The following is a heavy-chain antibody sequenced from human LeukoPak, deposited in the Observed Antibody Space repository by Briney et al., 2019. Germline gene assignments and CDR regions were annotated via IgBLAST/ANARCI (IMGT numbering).Heavy chain of an antibody. CDR3: ARDRCSGGSCYGVNWFDP. CDR2: IYTSGST. CDR1: GGSISSYY. Sequence: SETLSLTCTVSGGSISSYYWSWIRQPAGKGLEWIGRIYTSGSTNYNPSLKSRVTMSVDTSKNQFSLKLSSVTAADTAVYYCARDRCSGGSCYGVNWFDPWGQGTLVTASS. V-gene: IGHV4-4*07. D-gene: IGHD2-15*01. J-gene: IGHJ5*02.